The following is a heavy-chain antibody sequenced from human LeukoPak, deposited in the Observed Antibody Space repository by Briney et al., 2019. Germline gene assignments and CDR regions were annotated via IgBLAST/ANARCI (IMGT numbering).Heavy chain of an antibody. Sequence: GGSLRLSCAASGFTVSTNYMTWVRQAPGKGLEWVSVIYSGGSTYYADSVKGRFTISRDNSTNTLYLQMNSLRAEDTAVYYCARSDSSGYYPGYWGQGTLVTVSS. CDR2: IYSGGST. CDR1: GFTVSTNY. J-gene: IGHJ4*02. V-gene: IGHV3-66*01. D-gene: IGHD3-22*01. CDR3: ARSDSSGYYPGY.